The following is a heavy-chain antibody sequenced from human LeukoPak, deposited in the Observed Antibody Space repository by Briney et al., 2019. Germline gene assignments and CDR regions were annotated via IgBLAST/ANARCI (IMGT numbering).Heavy chain of an antibody. J-gene: IGHJ4*02. CDR1: GGSINNYY. Sequence: PSETLSLTCTVSGGSINNYYWSWIRQPPGKGLEWIGFVFYSGTTNYNPSLRSRVTISVDMSKSQFSLRLNSVTAADTAVYYCARALREIAVAGTFDYWGQGTLVAVSS. CDR3: ARALREIAVAGTFDY. CDR2: VFYSGTT. V-gene: IGHV4-59*01. D-gene: IGHD6-19*01.